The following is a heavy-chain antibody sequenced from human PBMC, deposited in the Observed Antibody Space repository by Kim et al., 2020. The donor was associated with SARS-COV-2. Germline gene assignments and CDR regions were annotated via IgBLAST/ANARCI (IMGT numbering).Heavy chain of an antibody. CDR3: AKSLSIGAYYYFALDV. V-gene: IGHV3-23*01. D-gene: IGHD3-16*01. J-gene: IGHJ6*02. Sequence: DSVKGRFTISRDNSKTTLYLQMNSRRADDTAVYYCAKSLSIGAYYYFALDVWGQGTTVTVSS.